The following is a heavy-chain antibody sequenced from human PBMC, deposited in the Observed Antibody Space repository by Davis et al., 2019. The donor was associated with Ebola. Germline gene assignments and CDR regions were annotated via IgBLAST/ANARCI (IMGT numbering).Heavy chain of an antibody. D-gene: IGHD6-19*01. CDR1: GGSISSHY. CDR3: ARDYIGAYSSGWDYYYGMDV. J-gene: IGHJ6*02. CDR2: IYYSGST. V-gene: IGHV4-59*11. Sequence: PSETLSLTCTVSGGSISSHYWSWIRQPPGKGLEWIGYIYYSGSTNYNPSLKSRVTMSVDTSKNQFSLKLSSVTAADTAVYYCARDYIGAYSSGWDYYYGMDVWGQGTTVTVSS.